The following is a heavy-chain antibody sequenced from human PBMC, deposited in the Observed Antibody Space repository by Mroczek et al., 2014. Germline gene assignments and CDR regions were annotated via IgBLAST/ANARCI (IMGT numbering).Heavy chain of an antibody. CDR2: IYYSGST. D-gene: IGHD2-2*01. V-gene: IGHV4-31*03. Sequence: QVQLQESGPGLVKPSQTLSLTCTVSGGSISSGGYYWSWIRQHPGKGLEWIGYIYYSGSTYYNPSLKSRVTISVDTSKNQFSLKLSSVTAADTAVYYCARARFAKVAGGSRTSGADYWGQGTLVTVSS. CDR3: ARARFAKVAGGSRTSGADY. CDR1: GGSISSGGYY. J-gene: IGHJ4*02.